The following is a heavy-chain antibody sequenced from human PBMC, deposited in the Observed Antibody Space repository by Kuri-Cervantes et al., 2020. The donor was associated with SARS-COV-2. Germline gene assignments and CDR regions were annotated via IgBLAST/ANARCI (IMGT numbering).Heavy chain of an antibody. D-gene: IGHD4-17*01. CDR3: ARAHGDYRLFDY. V-gene: IGHV4-61*02. CDR1: GGSISSGSYY. Sequence: LRLSCTVSGGSISSGSYYWSWIRQPAGKGLEWIGRIYTSGSTNYNPSLKSRVTISVDTSKNQFSLKLSSVTAADTAVYYCARAHGDYRLFDYWGQGTLVTGSS. CDR2: IYTSGST. J-gene: IGHJ4*02.